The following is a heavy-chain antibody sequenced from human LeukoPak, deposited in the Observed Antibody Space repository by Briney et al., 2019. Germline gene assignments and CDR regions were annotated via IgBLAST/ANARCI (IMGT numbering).Heavy chain of an antibody. CDR1: GFTFTSYD. D-gene: IGHD1-26*01. CDR2: INPTGGST. J-gene: IGHJ5*02. Sequence: ASVKVSRKASGFTFTSYDINWVRQATGQGLEWMGLINPTGGSTGYAQKFQGRVTMTRDMSTSTDYMELSSLRSEDTAIYYCARDNSVGDNAWWFNPWGQGTLVTVSS. CDR3: ARDNSVGDNAWWFNP. V-gene: IGHV1-46*01.